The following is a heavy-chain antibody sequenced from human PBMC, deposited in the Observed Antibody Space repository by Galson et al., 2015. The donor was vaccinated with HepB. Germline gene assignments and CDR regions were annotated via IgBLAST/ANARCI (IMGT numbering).Heavy chain of an antibody. J-gene: IGHJ4*02. CDR3: ARSLLSSCWYIGHDY. Sequence: SLRLSCAASGFTFSSYWMHWVRQVPGKGLVWVSRINSDGSTTTYADSVKGRFTISRDNAKTTLYLQMNGLRADDTAVYYCARSLLSSCWYIGHDYWGQGTLVTVSS. V-gene: IGHV3-74*01. CDR1: GFTFSSYW. D-gene: IGHD6-19*01. CDR2: INSDGSTT.